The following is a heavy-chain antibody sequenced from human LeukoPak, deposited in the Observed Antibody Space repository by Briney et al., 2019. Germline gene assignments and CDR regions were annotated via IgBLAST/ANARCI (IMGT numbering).Heavy chain of an antibody. CDR2: VHPSGST. D-gene: IGHD6-6*01. V-gene: IGHV4-4*07. J-gene: IGHJ6*02. CDR3: ARGPVAPTIAARPYYYYGMDV. CDR1: GDSISTYY. Sequence: SETLSLTCTVSGDSISTYYWSWIRQPAGKGLQWIGRVHPSGSTHYNPSLNSRVTMSVDTSENQFSLKLSSVTAADTAVYYCARGPVAPTIAARPYYYYGMDVWGQGTTVTVSS.